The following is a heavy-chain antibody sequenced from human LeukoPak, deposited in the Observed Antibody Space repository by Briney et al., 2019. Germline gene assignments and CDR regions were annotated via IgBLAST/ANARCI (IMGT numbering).Heavy chain of an antibody. V-gene: IGHV4-59*01. CDR3: AREGLLCGGDCYRDAFDI. CDR1: GGSISSYY. CDR2: MYYSGIT. Sequence: SETLSLTCTVSGGSISSYYWSWIRPPPGKGLKWIGYMYYSGITNYNPSLKSRVTISVDTSKNQFSLQLSSVTAADTAVYYCAREGLLCGGDCYRDAFDIWGQGTMVTVSS. J-gene: IGHJ3*02. D-gene: IGHD2-21*02.